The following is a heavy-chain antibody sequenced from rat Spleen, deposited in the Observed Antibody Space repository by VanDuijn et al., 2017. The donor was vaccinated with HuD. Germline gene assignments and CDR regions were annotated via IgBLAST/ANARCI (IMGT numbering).Heavy chain of an antibody. CDR2: ISYDGSST. CDR1: GFTFSDYY. CDR3: ARHPDYSNYFDY. V-gene: IGHV5-29*01. Sequence: EVQLVESGGGLVQPGRSLKLSCAASGFTFSDYYMAWVRQAPTKGLEWVATISYDGSSTYYRDSVKGRFTISRDNAKNTQYLQMDSLRSEDTATYYCARHPDYSNYFDYWGQGVMVTVSS. J-gene: IGHJ2*01. D-gene: IGHD1-1*01.